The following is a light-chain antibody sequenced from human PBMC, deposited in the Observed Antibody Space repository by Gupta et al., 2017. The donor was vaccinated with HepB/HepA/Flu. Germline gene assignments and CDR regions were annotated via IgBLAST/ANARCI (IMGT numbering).Light chain of an antibody. V-gene: IGKV2-28*01. CDR2: LGS. CDR1: QSLLHSNGYNY. Sequence: DIVMTQSLLSLPVTPGEPASISCRTSQSLLHSNGYNYLDWYLQKPGQSPQLLIYLGSNRASGVPARFSGSGSGTDFTLKISRVEAEDVGVYYCMQALQTPPTFGQGTKVEIK. J-gene: IGKJ1*01. CDR3: MQALQTPPT.